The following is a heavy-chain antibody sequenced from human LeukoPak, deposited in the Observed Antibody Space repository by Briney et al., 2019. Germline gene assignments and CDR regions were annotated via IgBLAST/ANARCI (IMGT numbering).Heavy chain of an antibody. CDR2: ISYDGGKK. CDR3: AAEYCGGGFCYTRHSGHDY. Sequence: PGRSLRLSCAASGFTFSSSGMHWVRQAPGKGLEWVAVISYDGGKKYYADSVKGRFTISRDTSRNTLYLQMNSLRAEDTAVYYCAAEYCGGGFCYTRHSGHDYWGQGTLVTVSS. V-gene: IGHV3-30*03. CDR1: GFTFSSSG. D-gene: IGHD2-15*01. J-gene: IGHJ4*02.